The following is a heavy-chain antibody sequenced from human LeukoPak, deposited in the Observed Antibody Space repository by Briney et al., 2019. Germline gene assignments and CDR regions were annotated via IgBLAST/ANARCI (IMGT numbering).Heavy chain of an antibody. V-gene: IGHV3-21*01. CDR3: ARDPGYSSGRGFDY. D-gene: IGHD6-19*01. J-gene: IGHJ4*02. CDR1: GFTFSSYW. Sequence: GGSLRLSCAASGFTFSSYWMTWVRQAPGKGLEWVSSISSSSSYIYYADSVKGRFTISRDNAKNSLYLQMNSLRAEDTAVYYCARDPGYSSGRGFDYWGQGTLVTVSS. CDR2: ISSSSSYI.